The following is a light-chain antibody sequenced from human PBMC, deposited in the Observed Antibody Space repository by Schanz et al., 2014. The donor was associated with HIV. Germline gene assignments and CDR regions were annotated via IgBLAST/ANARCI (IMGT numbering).Light chain of an antibody. CDR2: EVN. CDR1: SSDVGGYKY. V-gene: IGLV2-8*01. Sequence: QAALTQPASVSGSPGQSITISCTGTSSDVGGYKYVSWYQQHPGKAPKLLIYEVNKRPSGVPERFSGSKSGNTASLTVSGLQAEDEADYSCSSYAASDNSWVFGGGTKLTVL. CDR3: SSYAASDNSWV. J-gene: IGLJ3*02.